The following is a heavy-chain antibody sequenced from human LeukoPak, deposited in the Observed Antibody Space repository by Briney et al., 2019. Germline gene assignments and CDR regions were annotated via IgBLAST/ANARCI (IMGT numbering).Heavy chain of an antibody. CDR3: AREGRRWFGELPCDY. V-gene: IGHV1-69*13. J-gene: IGHJ4*02. CDR2: IIPIFGTA. D-gene: IGHD3-10*01. Sequence: GASVKLSCKASGGTFSSYAISWVRQAPGQGLEWMGGIIPIFGTANYAQKFQGRVTITADESTSTAYMELRSLRSDDTAVYYCAREGRRWFGELPCDYWGQGTLVTVSS. CDR1: GGTFSSYA.